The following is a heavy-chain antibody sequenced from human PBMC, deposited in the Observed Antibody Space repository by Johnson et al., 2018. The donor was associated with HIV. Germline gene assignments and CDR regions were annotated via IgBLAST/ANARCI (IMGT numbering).Heavy chain of an antibody. CDR1: GFIFSSYD. D-gene: IGHD3-10*01. CDR2: IGTAGDT. J-gene: IGHJ3*02. Sequence: VQLVESGGGLVQPGGSLRLSCAASGFIFSSYDIHWVRQATGKGLEWVSTIGTAGDTYYPGSVKGRFTISRENAKNSLYLQMNSLKAGDTAVYYCARGRDYYGSIDAFDIWGQGTLVTVSS. V-gene: IGHV3-13*01. CDR3: ARGRDYYGSIDAFDI.